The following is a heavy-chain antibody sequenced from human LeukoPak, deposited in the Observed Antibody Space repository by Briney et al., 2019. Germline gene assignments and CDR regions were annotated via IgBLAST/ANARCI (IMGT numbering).Heavy chain of an antibody. V-gene: IGHV4-39*01. CDR2: IYYSGST. Sequence: SETLPLTCTVPRHSISSSIYYWGRISQPPVKGLERLESIYYSGSTYYNPSLKSRVTISVDTTKIQFSLKLSSVTAADTAVYYCAKLNCYYYYMDVWGKGTPVTVSS. CDR1: RHSISSSIYY. J-gene: IGHJ6*03. CDR3: AKLNCYYYYMDV.